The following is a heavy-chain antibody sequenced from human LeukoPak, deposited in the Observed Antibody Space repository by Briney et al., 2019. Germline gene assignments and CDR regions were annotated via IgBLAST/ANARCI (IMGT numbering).Heavy chain of an antibody. J-gene: IGHJ4*02. CDR3: AKGVAVASPYYFDY. Sequence: PGGSLRLSCAASGFTFSSYAMSWVRRAPGRGREGGPPISGSGSSTYYADSVKGRFTISRDNSKNTLYLQMNSLRAEDTAVYYCAKGVAVASPYYFDYWGQGTLVTVSS. V-gene: IGHV3-23*01. CDR2: ISGSGSST. CDR1: GFTFSSYA. D-gene: IGHD6-19*01.